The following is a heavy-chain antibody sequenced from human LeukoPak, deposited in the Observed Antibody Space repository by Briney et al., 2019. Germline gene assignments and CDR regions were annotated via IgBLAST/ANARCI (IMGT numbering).Heavy chain of an antibody. CDR3: ANPRYDSSGYYYVD. D-gene: IGHD3-22*01. CDR1: GYTFTGYY. Sequence: ASVKVSCKASGYTFTGYYMHWVRQAPGQGLEWMGWINPNSGGTNYAQKFQGWVTMTRDTSISTAYMELSSLRSEDTAVYYCANPRYDSSGYYYVDWGQGTLVTVSS. V-gene: IGHV1-2*04. J-gene: IGHJ4*02. CDR2: INPNSGGT.